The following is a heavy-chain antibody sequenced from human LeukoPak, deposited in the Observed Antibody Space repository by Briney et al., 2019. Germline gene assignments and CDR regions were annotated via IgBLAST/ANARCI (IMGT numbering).Heavy chain of an antibody. D-gene: IGHD6-19*01. V-gene: IGHV4-39*07. Sequence: SETLSLTCTVSGGSISSSSYYWGWIRQPPGKGLEWVGSIYYSGSTYHNPSLKSRVTISVDTSKNQFSLKLSSVTAADTAVYYCARAQYSSGWNDAFDIWGQGTMVTVSS. CDR3: ARAQYSSGWNDAFDI. J-gene: IGHJ3*02. CDR2: IYYSGST. CDR1: GGSISSSSYY.